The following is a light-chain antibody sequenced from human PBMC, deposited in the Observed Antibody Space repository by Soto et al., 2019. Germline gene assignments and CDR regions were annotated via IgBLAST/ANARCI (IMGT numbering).Light chain of an antibody. CDR1: QGISGR. J-gene: IGKJ4*01. CDR2: AAS. Sequence: MRMPRSRSTPTASVGARVNITWLASQGISGRLAWYQQKPGKAPKLLIYAASSLQSGVPSRFSGSGSGPDFTLTCSSLQPEDFATYYCQQANSFPLTFGGGTKVDIK. V-gene: IGKV1-12*01. CDR3: QQANSFPLT.